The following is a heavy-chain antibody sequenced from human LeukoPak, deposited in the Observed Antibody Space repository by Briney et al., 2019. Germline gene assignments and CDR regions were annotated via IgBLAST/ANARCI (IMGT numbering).Heavy chain of an antibody. J-gene: IGHJ1*01. V-gene: IGHV3-7*01. CDR3: VVGGAGGGYFPN. D-gene: IGHD3-16*01. Sequence: GGSLRLSCAAFDFSFSDSTMSWVRQAAGKGLEWVAKMKEDGSDEKYVDSVKGRFTISRDNAKNSLYLQMNSLRPEDTTVYFCVVGGAGGGYFPNWGQGSLVIVSS. CDR2: MKEDGSDE. CDR1: DFSFSDST.